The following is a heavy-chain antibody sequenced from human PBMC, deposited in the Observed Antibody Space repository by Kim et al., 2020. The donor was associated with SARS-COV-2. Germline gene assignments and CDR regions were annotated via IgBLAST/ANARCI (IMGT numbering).Heavy chain of an antibody. D-gene: IGHD3-22*01. CDR3: ARRKFREYYYDSSGYYLYNWFDP. Sequence: GESLKISCKGSGYSFTSYWIGWVRQMPGKGLEWMGIIYPGDSDTRYSPSFQGQVTISADKSISTAYLQWSSLKASDTAMYYCARRKFREYYYDSSGYYLYNWFDPWGQGTLVTVSS. CDR2: IYPGDSDT. V-gene: IGHV5-51*01. CDR1: GYSFTSYW. J-gene: IGHJ5*02.